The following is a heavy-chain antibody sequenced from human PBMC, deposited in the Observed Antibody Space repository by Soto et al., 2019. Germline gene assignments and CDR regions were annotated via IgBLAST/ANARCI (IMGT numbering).Heavy chain of an antibody. V-gene: IGHV3-23*01. CDR1: GFMFNNYA. CDR3: AKGLYYYDSSGYRLFDY. Sequence: PGGSLRLSCAASGFMFNNYAMSWVRQAPGKGLEWVSTVSVSGGTTYYADSLKGRFTISRDNSKKTVYLQMNRLRADDTAIYYFAKGLYYYDSSGYRLFDYWGQGTLVTVSS. J-gene: IGHJ4*02. D-gene: IGHD3-22*01. CDR2: VSVSGGTT.